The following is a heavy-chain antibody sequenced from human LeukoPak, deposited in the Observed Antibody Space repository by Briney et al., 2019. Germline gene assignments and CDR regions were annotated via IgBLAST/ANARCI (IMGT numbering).Heavy chain of an antibody. J-gene: IGHJ4*02. V-gene: IGHV1-18*01. CDR2: ISAYNGNT. CDR3: ARDLYGDYFDY. D-gene: IGHD4-17*01. CDR1: GYTFTSYG. Sequence: ASVTVSCAASGYTFTSYGISWVVQAPGQGLEWMGWISAYNGNTNYAQKLQGRVTMTTDTSTSTAYMELRSLRSDDTAVYYCARDLYGDYFDYWGQGTLVTVSS.